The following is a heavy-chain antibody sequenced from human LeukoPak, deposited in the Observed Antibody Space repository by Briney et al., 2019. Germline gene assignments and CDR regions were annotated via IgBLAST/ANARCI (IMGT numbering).Heavy chain of an antibody. CDR1: GFTFSSYW. CDR3: ARASSGWGPFSFDY. Sequence: GGSLRLSCAASGFTFSSYWMSWVRQAPGKGLEWVANIKQDGSEKYYVDSVKGRFTISRDNAKNSLFLQMNSLRAEDTAVYYRARASSGWGPFSFDYWGQGILVTVSS. V-gene: IGHV3-7*01. D-gene: IGHD6-19*01. J-gene: IGHJ4*02. CDR2: IKQDGSEK.